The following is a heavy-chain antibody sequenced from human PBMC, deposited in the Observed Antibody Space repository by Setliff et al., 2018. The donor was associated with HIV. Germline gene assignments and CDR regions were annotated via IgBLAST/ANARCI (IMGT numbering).Heavy chain of an antibody. CDR1: GGSISSHC. CDR2: MYYSGNT. V-gene: IGHV4-59*11. J-gene: IGHJ4*02. CDR3: ARAFVPYGYGLDYFDY. Sequence: SETLSLTCTVSGGSISSHCWSWIRQPPGRGLEWIGYMYYSGNTNYNPSLKSRVTISVDTSKNQFSLKLSSVTAADTAVYSCARAFVPYGYGLDYFDYWGQGTLVTVSS. D-gene: IGHD5-18*01.